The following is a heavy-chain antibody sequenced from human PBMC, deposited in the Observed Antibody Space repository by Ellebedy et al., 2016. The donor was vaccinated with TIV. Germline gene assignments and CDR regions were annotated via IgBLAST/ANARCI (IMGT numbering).Heavy chain of an antibody. CDR1: GFTFSDYY. V-gene: IGHV3-11*06. CDR3: ARARYDGSGSYPHPLDY. Sequence: GESLKISCAASGFTFSDYYMSWIRQAPGKGLEWVSYISSSSYTNYADSVKGRFTISRDNAKNSLYLQMNNLRAEDTAVYYCARARYDGSGSYPHPLDYWGQGTLVTVSS. CDR2: ISSSSYT. J-gene: IGHJ4*02. D-gene: IGHD3-10*01.